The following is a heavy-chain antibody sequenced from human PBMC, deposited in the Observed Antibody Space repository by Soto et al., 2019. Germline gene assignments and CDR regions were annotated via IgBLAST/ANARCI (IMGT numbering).Heavy chain of an antibody. D-gene: IGHD6-6*01. Sequence: QVQLVQSGAEVKRPGSSVKVSCKASGDMFRNSAFTWVRQAPGQGLDWMGVIIPLFRKTNVAQKFQGRVTFTADESTSSLYMEVSSLTSADTALYYCASARLSNGEPNIYFFYGLDVWGQGTTITVSS. CDR1: GDMFRNSA. V-gene: IGHV1-69*01. J-gene: IGHJ6*02. CDR3: ASARLSNGEPNIYFFYGLDV. CDR2: IIPLFRKT.